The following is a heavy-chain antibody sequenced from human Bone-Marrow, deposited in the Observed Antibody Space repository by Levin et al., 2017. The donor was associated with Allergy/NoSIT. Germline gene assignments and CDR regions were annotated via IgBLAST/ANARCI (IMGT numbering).Heavy chain of an antibody. D-gene: IGHD2-2*01. V-gene: IGHV3-74*01. J-gene: IGHJ4*02. CDR2: INSDGTNT. CDR3: ARGGCSSTSCLDL. Sequence: RHWVRHTPGKGLVWVSHINSDGTNTNYADSVKGRFTRSRDNAKSTLYLQMDSLRAEDTAVFYCARGGCSSTSCLDLWGQGTLVTVSS.